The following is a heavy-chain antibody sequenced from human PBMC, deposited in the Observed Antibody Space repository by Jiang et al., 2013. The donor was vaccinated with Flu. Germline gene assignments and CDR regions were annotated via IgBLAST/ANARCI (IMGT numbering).Heavy chain of an antibody. D-gene: IGHD6-13*01. CDR3: ARSFSSSWPRVWFDP. Sequence: GLVKPSETLSLTCTVSGDSISRSSYYWGWIRQPPGKGLEWIGSIYYSGNTYYTPSLKSRVTISVDTSKNQFSLKLTSVTAADTAVYYCARSFSSSWPRVWFDPWGQGSLVTVSS. CDR1: GDSISRSSYY. J-gene: IGHJ5*02. CDR2: IYYSGNT. V-gene: IGHV4-39*01.